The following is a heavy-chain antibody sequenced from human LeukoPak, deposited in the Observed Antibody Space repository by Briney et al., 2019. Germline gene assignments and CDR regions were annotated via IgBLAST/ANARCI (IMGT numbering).Heavy chain of an antibody. CDR3: VKERGHIVVVPAAISGFDP. D-gene: IGHD2-2*01. CDR1: GFTFSYYG. Sequence: GGSLRLSCAASGFTFSYYGMHWVRQAPGKGLEWVAFIRYDGSYEYYADSVKGRFTITRDNSKSTVYLQMNSLKHEDTAVYYCVKERGHIVVVPAAISGFDPWGQGTLVTVSS. V-gene: IGHV3-30*02. J-gene: IGHJ5*02. CDR2: IRYDGSYE.